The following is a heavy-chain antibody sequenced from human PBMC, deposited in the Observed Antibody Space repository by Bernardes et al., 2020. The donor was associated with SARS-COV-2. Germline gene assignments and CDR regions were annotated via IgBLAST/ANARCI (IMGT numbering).Heavy chain of an antibody. Sequence: GGSLRLSCAASGFTFNTYCMHWVRQVPGKGLVWVSHINSDGSRTNYADSVKGRFTIFRDNAKNTLYLQMNSLRAEDTAVYYCTRDPSGTAPAWGQGTLGTVSS. CDR3: TRDPSGTAPA. J-gene: IGHJ5*02. CDR2: INSDGSRT. V-gene: IGHV3-74*01. D-gene: IGHD1-1*01. CDR1: GFTFNTYC.